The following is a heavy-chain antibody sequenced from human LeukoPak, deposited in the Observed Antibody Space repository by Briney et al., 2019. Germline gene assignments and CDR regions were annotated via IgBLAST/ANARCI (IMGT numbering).Heavy chain of an antibody. CDR1: GYKFTTYW. CDR3: ARQWYYDSAIGY. V-gene: IGHV5-51*01. Sequence: GESLKISCEGSGYKFTTYWIGWVRQVPGKGLEWMGIIYPGDSETKYSPSFQGQVTISADRSISTAYLQWTSLKASDTAMYYCARQWYYDSAIGYWGQGTLVTVSS. D-gene: IGHD3-10*01. CDR2: IYPGDSET. J-gene: IGHJ4*02.